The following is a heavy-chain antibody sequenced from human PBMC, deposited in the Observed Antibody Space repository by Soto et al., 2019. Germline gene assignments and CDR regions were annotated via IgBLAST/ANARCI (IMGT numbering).Heavy chain of an antibody. Sequence: SDTLALTCPFLSSSVLFSTAHWVWIRQSPGKGLEWIGSIYYRGSAYYSPSLKSRVTISVDTSKNQILLKLSSVTAADTAVYYCAEGRSSYAMDVWGQGTTVS. CDR2: IYYRGSA. CDR3: AEGRSSYAMDV. CDR1: SSSVLFSTAH. D-gene: IGHD3-10*01. V-gene: IGHV4-39*01. J-gene: IGHJ6*02.